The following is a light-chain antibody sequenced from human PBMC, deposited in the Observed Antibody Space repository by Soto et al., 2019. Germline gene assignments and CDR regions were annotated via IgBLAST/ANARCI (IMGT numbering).Light chain of an antibody. CDR3: QQYGSSQYT. Sequence: EIVLTQSPGTLSLSPGERATLSCRASQSVNNNYLAWYQQKPGQAPRLLIYGASSRATGIPDRLSGSGSGTDFTLTISRLEPEDFAVYYCQQYGSSQYTFGQGTTLEIK. J-gene: IGKJ2*01. CDR1: QSVNNNY. V-gene: IGKV3-20*01. CDR2: GAS.